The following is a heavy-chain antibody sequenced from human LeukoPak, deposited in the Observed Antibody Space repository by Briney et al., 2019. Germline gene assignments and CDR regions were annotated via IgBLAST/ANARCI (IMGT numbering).Heavy chain of an antibody. CDR1: GFTFSSYA. Sequence: GRSLRLSCAASGFTFSSYAMHWVRQAPGKGLEWVAVISYDGSNKYYADSVKGRFTISRDNPKNTLYLQMNSLRAEDTAVYYCARVNYYYYGMDVWGQGTTVTVSS. CDR2: ISYDGSNK. CDR3: ARVNYYYYGMDV. J-gene: IGHJ6*02. V-gene: IGHV3-30-3*01.